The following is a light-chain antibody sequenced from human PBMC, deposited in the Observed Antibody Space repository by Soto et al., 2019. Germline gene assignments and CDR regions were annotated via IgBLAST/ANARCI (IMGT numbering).Light chain of an antibody. CDR2: DAS. Sequence: DIQMTQYNSTLSASVGDRVTITCRASQSISTWLAWYQQTPGKAPKLLIYDASSLESGVPSSFSGSGSGTEFTLTISSLQPDDFATYYCQQYNSYPWTFGQGTKVDI. CDR1: QSISTW. J-gene: IGKJ1*01. V-gene: IGKV1-5*01. CDR3: QQYNSYPWT.